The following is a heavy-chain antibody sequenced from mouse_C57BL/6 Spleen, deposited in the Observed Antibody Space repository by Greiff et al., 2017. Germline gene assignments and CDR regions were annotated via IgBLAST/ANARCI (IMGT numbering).Heavy chain of an antibody. Sequence: QVQLQQSGPGLVQPSQSLSITCTVSGFSLTSYGVHWVRQSPGTGLEWLGVIWSGGSTDYNAAFISRLSISKDNSKSQVFFKMNSLQADDTAIYYCARDSSGPAWFAYWGQGTLVTVSA. J-gene: IGHJ3*01. CDR2: IWSGGST. D-gene: IGHD3-2*02. V-gene: IGHV2-2*01. CDR3: ARDSSGPAWFAY. CDR1: GFSLTSYG.